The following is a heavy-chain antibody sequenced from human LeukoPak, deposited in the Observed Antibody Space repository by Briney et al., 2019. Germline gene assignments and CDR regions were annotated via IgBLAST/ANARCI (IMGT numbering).Heavy chain of an antibody. CDR3: AGIPVFGVVLHQEPV. D-gene: IGHD3-3*01. J-gene: IGHJ6*04. CDR2: FIPILGTA. Sequence: ASVKVSCMASGGTFIGYALNWVRQAPGQGRDRMGVFIPILGTANSTQKFQDRVTITADISTNTVYMELSSLRSEDTAVYFCAGIPVFGVVLHQEPVWGKGTTVTVSS. V-gene: IGHV1-69*10. CDR1: GGTFIGYA.